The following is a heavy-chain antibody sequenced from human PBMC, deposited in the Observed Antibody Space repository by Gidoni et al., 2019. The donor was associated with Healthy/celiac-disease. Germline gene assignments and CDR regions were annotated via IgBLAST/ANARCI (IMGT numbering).Heavy chain of an antibody. D-gene: IGHD5-18*01. J-gene: IGHJ6*02. V-gene: IGHV1-8*01. Sequence: QVQLVQSGAGVRKPGASVSVSCKASGSPFTGYDINWVRQATGQGLEWMGWMNPNGGNTGYAQKFQGRVTMTMSTSISTGYMELSSLRSEDTAVYYCAIARNSYAYYYYGMDVWGQGTKVTVSS. CDR2: MNPNGGNT. CDR3: AIARNSYAYYYYGMDV. CDR1: GSPFTGYD.